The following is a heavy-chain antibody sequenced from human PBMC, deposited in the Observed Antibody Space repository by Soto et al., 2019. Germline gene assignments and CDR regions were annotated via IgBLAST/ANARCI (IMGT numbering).Heavy chain of an antibody. CDR2: ISSDGTEK. D-gene: IGHD5-18*01. J-gene: IGHJ6*02. CDR1: GFTLSSYS. Sequence: QVQLVESGGGVAQPGRSLRLFCAASGFTLSSYSLHWVRQSPGKGLEWVAAISSDGTEKHYADSVKGRFTIYRDNSKNTRSLQLNSLRTEDTAVYYCARMFGFSYGPANRGLDVWGQGTTVTVSS. CDR3: ARMFGFSYGPANRGLDV. V-gene: IGHV3-30*04.